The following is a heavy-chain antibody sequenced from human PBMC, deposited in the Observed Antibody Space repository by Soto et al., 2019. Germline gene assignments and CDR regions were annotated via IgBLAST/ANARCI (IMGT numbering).Heavy chain of an antibody. J-gene: IGHJ4*02. D-gene: IGHD1-26*01. CDR1: GFTFSNAW. Sequence: GGSLRLSCAASGFTFSNAWMSWVRQAPGKGLEWVGRIKSKTDGGTTDYAAPVKGRFTISRDDSKNTLYLQMNSLKTEDTAVYYCPTDLPSGGSSYYFDYWGQGTLVTVSS. CDR3: PTDLPSGGSSYYFDY. CDR2: IKSKTDGGTT. V-gene: IGHV3-15*01.